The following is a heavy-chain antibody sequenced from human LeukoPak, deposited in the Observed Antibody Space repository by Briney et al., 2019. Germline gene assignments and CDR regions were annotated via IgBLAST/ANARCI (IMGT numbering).Heavy chain of an antibody. V-gene: IGHV1-18*01. CDR1: GYTFTSYG. J-gene: IGHJ4*02. CDR3: ARGQQPHIFPSFDY. Sequence: ASVKVSCKASGYTFTSYGISWVGQAPGQGLEWMGWISAYNGNTNYAQKLQGRVTMTTDTSTSTAYMELRSLRSDDTAVYYCARGQQPHIFPSFDYWGQGALVTVSS. CDR2: ISAYNGNT. D-gene: IGHD6-13*01.